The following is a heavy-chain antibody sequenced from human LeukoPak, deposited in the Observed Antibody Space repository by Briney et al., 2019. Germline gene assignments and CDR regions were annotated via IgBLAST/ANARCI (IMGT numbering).Heavy chain of an antibody. Sequence: PSETLSLTCTVSGGSITSHYWSWIRQPPGKGLEWIGYIYYRGSTYYNPSLKSRVTISVDTPKNQFSLKLSSVTAADTAVYYCAARYCSSTSCYIRYWGQGTLVTVSS. CDR2: IYYRGST. CDR3: AARYCSSTSCYIRY. V-gene: IGHV4-59*11. J-gene: IGHJ4*02. CDR1: GGSITSHY. D-gene: IGHD2-2*02.